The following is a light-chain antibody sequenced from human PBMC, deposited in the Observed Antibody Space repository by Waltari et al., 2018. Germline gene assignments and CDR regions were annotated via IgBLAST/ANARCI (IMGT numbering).Light chain of an antibody. V-gene: IGLV2-14*03. Sequence: QSALTQPASVSGSPGQSITISCTGTSSDIGGYNYVSWYQQHPGKAPKVMIYDVIKRPSVVSNRFAGSKSGNTASLTISGLQADDEADYYCTSYESGGTWVFGGGTKVTV. CDR1: SSDIGGYNY. CDR3: TSYESGGTWV. CDR2: DVI. J-gene: IGLJ3*02.